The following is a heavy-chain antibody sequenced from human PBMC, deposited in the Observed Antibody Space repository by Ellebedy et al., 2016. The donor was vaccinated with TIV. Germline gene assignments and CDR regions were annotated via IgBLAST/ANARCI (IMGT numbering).Heavy chain of an antibody. J-gene: IGHJ2*01. D-gene: IGHD2-15*01. CDR2: INHSGST. Sequence: SETLSLTXAVYGGSFSGYYWSWIRQPPGKGLEWIGEINHSGSTNYNPSLKSRVTISVDTSKNQFSLKLSSVTAADTAVYYCARVGVGGGGYWYFDLWGRGTLVTVSS. V-gene: IGHV4-34*01. CDR1: GGSFSGYY. CDR3: ARVGVGGGGYWYFDL.